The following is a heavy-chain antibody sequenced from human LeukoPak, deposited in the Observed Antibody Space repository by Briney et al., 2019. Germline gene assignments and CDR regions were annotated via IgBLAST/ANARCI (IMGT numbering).Heavy chain of an antibody. Sequence: GGSLRLSCAASGFNFITAAMTWVRQAPGKGLEWVSLIGSSGGSTYYADSVKGRFTISRDNFNHTLTLQMNSLRVEDTAIYYCVKDIQLSTWGLGTMVTVSS. D-gene: IGHD5-24*01. V-gene: IGHV3-23*01. CDR3: VKDIQLST. J-gene: IGHJ3*01. CDR2: IGSSGGST. CDR1: GFNFITAA.